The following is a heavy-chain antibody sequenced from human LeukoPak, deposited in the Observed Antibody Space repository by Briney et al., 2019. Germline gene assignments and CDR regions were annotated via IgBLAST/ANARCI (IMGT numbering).Heavy chain of an antibody. CDR1: GFTFSRYA. CDR3: AKGDGYNYDNWFDP. J-gene: IGHJ5*02. V-gene: IGHV3-23*01. D-gene: IGHD5-24*01. Sequence: GGSLRLSCAASGFTFSRYALSWVRQAPGKGLEWVSSIGGSGGSTYYADFVKGRFTISRDNSKNTLYLQVNSLRAEDTAVYYCAKGDGYNYDNWFDPWGQGTLVTVSS. CDR2: IGGSGGST.